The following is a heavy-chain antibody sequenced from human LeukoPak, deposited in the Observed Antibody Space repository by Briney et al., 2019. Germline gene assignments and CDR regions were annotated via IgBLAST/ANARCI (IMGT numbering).Heavy chain of an antibody. CDR3: ARNRRGDSSGYYHFDY. Sequence: GGSLRLSRAASGFTVSSNYTSWVRQAPGKGLEWVSVIYSGGSTYYADSVKGRFTISRDNSKNTLYLQMNSLRAEDTAVYYCARNRRGDSSGYYHFDYWGQGTLVTVSS. J-gene: IGHJ4*02. CDR1: GFTVSSNY. D-gene: IGHD3-22*01. V-gene: IGHV3-53*01. CDR2: IYSGGST.